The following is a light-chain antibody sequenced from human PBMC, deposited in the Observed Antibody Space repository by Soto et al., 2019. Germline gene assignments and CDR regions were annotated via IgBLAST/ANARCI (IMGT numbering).Light chain of an antibody. V-gene: IGKV1-5*03. CDR1: QSIRSW. CDR2: KAS. J-gene: IGKJ1*01. CDR3: QQYNSYPWT. Sequence: EIQMTDSPSTLSASVADRVIMTCRASQSIRSWLAWYQQTPGKAPKLLIYKASSLESGVPSRFSGSGSGTEFTLTISSLQPDDFATYYCQQYNSYPWTFGQGSKADI.